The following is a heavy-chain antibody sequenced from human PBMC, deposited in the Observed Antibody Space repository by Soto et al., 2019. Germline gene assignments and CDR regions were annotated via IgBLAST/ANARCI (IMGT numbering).Heavy chain of an antibody. CDR2: ISSSGSTI. V-gene: IGHV3-11*04. CDR3: AKGQSPMRIAVADPRLDYFDY. CDR1: GFTFSDYY. D-gene: IGHD6-19*01. J-gene: IGHJ4*02. Sequence: GGSLRLSCAASGFTFSDYYMSWIRQAPGKGLEWVSYISSSGSTIYHADSVKGRFTISRDNSKNTLYLQMNSLRAEDTAVYYCAKGQSPMRIAVADPRLDYFDYWGQGTLVTVSS.